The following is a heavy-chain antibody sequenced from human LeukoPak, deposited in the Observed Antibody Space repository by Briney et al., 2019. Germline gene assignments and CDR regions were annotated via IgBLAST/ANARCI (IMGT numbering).Heavy chain of an antibody. CDR1: GFTFSSYA. V-gene: IGHV3-23*01. J-gene: IGHJ4*02. CDR2: ISGSGGST. Sequence: GGSLRLSCAASGFTFSSYAMSWVRQAPGKGLEWVSAISGSGGSTYYADSVKGRFTISRDNSKNTLYLQMNSLRAEDTAAYYCARSSSGWYGDYFDYWGQGTLVTVSS. D-gene: IGHD6-19*01. CDR3: ARSSSGWYGDYFDY.